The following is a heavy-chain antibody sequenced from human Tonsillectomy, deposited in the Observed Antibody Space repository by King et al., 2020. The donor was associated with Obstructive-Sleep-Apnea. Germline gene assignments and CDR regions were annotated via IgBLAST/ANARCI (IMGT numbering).Heavy chain of an antibody. CDR1: GGTFSSYA. Sequence: QLVQSGAEVKKPGSSVKVSCKASGGTFSSYAISWVRQAPGQGLEWMGGIIPIFGTANYAHNFQGRVTISADESTSTAHMELSSLRSEDTAVYYCARAPANTGITLFQHWGQGTLVTVSS. J-gene: IGHJ1*01. CDR2: IIPIFGTA. D-gene: IGHD3-10*01. CDR3: ARAPANTGITLFQH. V-gene: IGHV1-69*12.